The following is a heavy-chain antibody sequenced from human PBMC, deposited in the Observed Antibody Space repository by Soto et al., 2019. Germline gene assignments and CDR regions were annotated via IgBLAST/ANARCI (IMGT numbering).Heavy chain of an antibody. D-gene: IGHD2-8*02. CDR1: GFICSSYD. J-gene: IGHJ3*02. CDR2: LLVSDST. CDR3: AKATATGGGAFDI. Sequence: GGSLRLSCAASGFICSSYDMSWVRQAPGKGLERVSTLLVSDSTHYEDAVRGRFTISRDRSNNTVYLQMNSLTAGDTAVYYCAKATATGGGAFDICGQGTMVTVSS. V-gene: IGHV3-23*01.